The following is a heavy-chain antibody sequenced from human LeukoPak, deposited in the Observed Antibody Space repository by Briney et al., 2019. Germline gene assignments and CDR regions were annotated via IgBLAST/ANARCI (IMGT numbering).Heavy chain of an antibody. J-gene: IGHJ4*02. CDR1: GRSISNYY. CDR2: IYYSGSA. D-gene: IGHD6-13*01. CDR3: ARVTATTGIRYFDY. V-gene: IGHV4-59*01. Sequence: SETLSLTCTVSGRSISNYYWSWIRQPPGKGLEWIGYIYYSGSANHNPSLKSRVTISVDTSKNQFSLELSSVTAADTAVYYCARVTATTGIRYFDYWGQGTLVTVSS.